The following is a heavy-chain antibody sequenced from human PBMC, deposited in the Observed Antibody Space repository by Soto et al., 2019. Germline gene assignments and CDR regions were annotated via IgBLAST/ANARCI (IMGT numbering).Heavy chain of an antibody. V-gene: IGHV1-69*12. D-gene: IGHD6-13*01. CDR1: GGTFSSYA. CDR2: IIPIFGTA. J-gene: IGHJ6*02. Sequence: QVQLVQSGAEVKKPGSSVKVSCKASGGTFSSYAISWVRQAPGQGLEWMGGIIPIFGTANYAQKFQGRVTIPADESTSTAYMELSSLRSEDTAVYYCARTIRDVAAAVTPYYYGMDVWGQGTTVTVSS. CDR3: ARTIRDVAAAVTPYYYGMDV.